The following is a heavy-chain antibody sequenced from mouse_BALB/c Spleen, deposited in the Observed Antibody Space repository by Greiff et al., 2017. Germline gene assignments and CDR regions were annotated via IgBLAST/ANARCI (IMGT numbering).Heavy chain of an antibody. V-gene: IGHV5-9-4*01. CDR3: ARDDCSRDY. Sequence: EVKLMESGGGLVKPGGSLKLSCAASGFTFSSYAMSWVRQSPEKRLEWVAEISSGGSYTYYPDTVTGRFTISRDNAKNTLYLEMSSLRSEDTAMYYCARDDCSRDYWGQGTSVTVSS. J-gene: IGHJ4*01. CDR2: ISSGGSYT. CDR1: GFTFSSYA.